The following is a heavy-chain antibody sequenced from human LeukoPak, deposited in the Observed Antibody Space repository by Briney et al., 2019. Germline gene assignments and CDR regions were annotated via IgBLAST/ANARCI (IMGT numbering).Heavy chain of an antibody. Sequence: GRSLRLSCAASGFTFSSYAMSWVRQAPGKGLEWVSAITGSGGTTYYADSVKGRFTISRDNSKNALYLQMNSGRAEDTAVYDCAKDLGGYSYGYEWGQGTLVTVSS. D-gene: IGHD5-18*01. CDR1: GFTFSSYA. V-gene: IGHV3-23*01. CDR3: AKDLGGYSYGYE. CDR2: ITGSGGTT. J-gene: IGHJ4*02.